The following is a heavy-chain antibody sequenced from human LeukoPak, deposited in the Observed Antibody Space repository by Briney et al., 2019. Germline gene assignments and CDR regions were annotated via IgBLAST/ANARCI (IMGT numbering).Heavy chain of an antibody. CDR2: ITSRSTIT. D-gene: IGHD6-6*01. V-gene: IGHV3-23*01. J-gene: IGHJ4*02. Sequence: GGSLRLSCAASGFTFTSYAMTWVRQAPGKGLEWVSTITSRSTITYYADSIKGRFTISRDNSKNTLYLQMNSLRAEDTAVYYCAKSSSSGYRSFDYWGQGTLVTVSS. CDR1: GFTFTSYA. CDR3: AKSSSSGYRSFDY.